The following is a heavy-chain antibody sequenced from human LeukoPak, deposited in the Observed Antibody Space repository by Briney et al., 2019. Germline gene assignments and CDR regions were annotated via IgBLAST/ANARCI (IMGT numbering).Heavy chain of an antibody. V-gene: IGHV1-24*01. CDR1: GYTLTELS. D-gene: IGHD2-2*01. CDR2: FDPEDGET. J-gene: IGHJ4*02. Sequence: ASVKVSCKVSGYTLTELSMHWVRQAPGKGLEWMGGFDPEDGETIYAQKFQGRVTMTEDTSTDTAYMELSSLRSEDTAVYYCATFSDIVVVPAALSWGQGTLVTVSS. CDR3: ATFSDIVVVPAALS.